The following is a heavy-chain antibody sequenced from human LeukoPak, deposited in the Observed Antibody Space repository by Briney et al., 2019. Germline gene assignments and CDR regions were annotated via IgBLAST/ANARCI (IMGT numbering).Heavy chain of an antibody. CDR3: VRGNFYDNKGYSPELRY. D-gene: IGHD3-10*01. CDR2: SDPKSGAT. Sequence: ASVQVSCKTSGYTFTSYYIHWLRQAPGQRFEWMGWSDPKSGATKYEHFQGRVTMTRDTSISTAYMELSRLTSDDTAVYYCVRGNFYDNKGYSPELRYWGQGTLVTVSS. V-gene: IGHV1-2*02. CDR1: GYTFTSYY. J-gene: IGHJ4*02.